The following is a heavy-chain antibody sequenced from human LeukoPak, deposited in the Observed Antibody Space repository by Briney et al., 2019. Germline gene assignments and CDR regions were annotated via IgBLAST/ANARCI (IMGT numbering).Heavy chain of an antibody. D-gene: IGHD6-13*01. CDR1: GGSISSYY. CDR2: IHYSGST. J-gene: IGHJ4*02. V-gene: IGHV4-59*01. Sequence: SETLSLTCTVSGGSISSYYWSWIRQPPGKELEWIGYIHYSGSTNYDPSLKSRVTMSVDTSKNQFSLKLTSVTAADTAVYYCARGGSSSSWPFYYWGQGTLVTVSS. CDR3: ARGGSSSSWPFYY.